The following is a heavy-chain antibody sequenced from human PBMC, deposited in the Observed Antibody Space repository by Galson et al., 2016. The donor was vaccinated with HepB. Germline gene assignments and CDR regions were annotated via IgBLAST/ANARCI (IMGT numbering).Heavy chain of an antibody. CDR1: GGSISNYH. J-gene: IGHJ4*02. CDR3: ARGGNSLVSPRGRAFDS. Sequence: TLSLTCNVSGGSISNYHWHWIRQPPGKELEWLGYIYYNGNTVYKPSLESRVTISLDTSKNQFSLKVTSMTPADTAVYYCARGGNSLVSPRGRAFDSWGQGTLVTVSS. V-gene: IGHV4-59*01. CDR2: IYYNGNT. D-gene: IGHD4-23*01.